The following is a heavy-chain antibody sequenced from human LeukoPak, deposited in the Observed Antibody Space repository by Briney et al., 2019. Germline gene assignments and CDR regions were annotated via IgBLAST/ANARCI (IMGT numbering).Heavy chain of an antibody. D-gene: IGHD2-2*01. Sequence: SQPFSLTCAISGDSVSSNSVTWNRIRQSPSRGLEWLGRTYYRSTWYNDYAVSVRGRITVNPDTSKNQFSLHLNSVTPEDTAVYYCARRLTQYDCFDPWGQGILVTVSS. CDR1: GDSVSSNSVT. V-gene: IGHV6-1*01. J-gene: IGHJ5*02. CDR3: ARRLTQYDCFDP. CDR2: TYYRSTWYN.